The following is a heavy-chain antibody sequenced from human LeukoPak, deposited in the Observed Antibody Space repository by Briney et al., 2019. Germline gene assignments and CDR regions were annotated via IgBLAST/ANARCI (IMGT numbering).Heavy chain of an antibody. D-gene: IGHD1-14*01. CDR1: GYSISSTNW. CDR2: IYYSGTT. J-gene: IGHJ4*02. V-gene: IGHV4-28*01. Sequence: SETLSLTCTVSGVSGYSISSTNWCGWIRQPPGKGLEWIGYIYYSGTTYFNPSLKSRVTMSIDTSKSQFSLRLSSVTVVDTAVYYCATYGTGSGNYFDHWGQGTLVTVSS. CDR3: ATYGTGSGNYFDH.